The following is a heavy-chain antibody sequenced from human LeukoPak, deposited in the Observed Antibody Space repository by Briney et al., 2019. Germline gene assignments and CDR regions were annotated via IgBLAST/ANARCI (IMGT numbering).Heavy chain of an antibody. Sequence: QPGGSLRLSCAASGFTFSSYGMHWVRQAPGKGLEWVAVISYDGSNKYYADSVKGRFTISRDNSKNTLYLQMNSLRAEDTAVYYCAKFDDTSGYSRFDYWGQGTLVTVSP. V-gene: IGHV3-30*18. D-gene: IGHD3-22*01. CDR2: ISYDGSNK. CDR3: AKFDDTSGYSRFDY. CDR1: GFTFSSYG. J-gene: IGHJ4*02.